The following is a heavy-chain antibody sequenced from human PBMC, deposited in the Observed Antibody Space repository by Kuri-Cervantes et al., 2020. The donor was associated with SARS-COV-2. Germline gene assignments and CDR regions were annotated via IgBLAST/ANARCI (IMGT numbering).Heavy chain of an antibody. V-gene: IGHV3-53*01. CDR3: ARGPDCSSTSCYLGFDY. J-gene: IGHJ4*02. Sequence: GESLKISCAASGFTFSSYWMSWVRQAPGKGLEWVSVIYSGGSTYYADSVKGRFTFSRDNSKNTLYLQMNSLRAEDTAVYHCARGPDCSSTSCYLGFDYWGQGTLVTVSS. CDR2: IYSGGST. D-gene: IGHD2-2*01. CDR1: GFTFSSYW.